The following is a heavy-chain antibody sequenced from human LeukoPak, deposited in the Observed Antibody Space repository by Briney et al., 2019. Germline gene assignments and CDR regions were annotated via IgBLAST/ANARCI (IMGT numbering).Heavy chain of an antibody. D-gene: IGHD6-6*01. CDR1: GFTFSSYS. J-gene: IGHJ4*02. V-gene: IGHV3-21*01. Sequence: GGSLRLSCAASGFTFSSYSMNWVRQAPGKGLEWVSSISSSSSYIYYADSVKGRFTISRDNAKNSLYLQMNSLRAEDTAVYYCARDKGIWQLVPFDYWGQGTLVTVSS. CDR3: ARDKGIWQLVPFDY. CDR2: ISSSSSYI.